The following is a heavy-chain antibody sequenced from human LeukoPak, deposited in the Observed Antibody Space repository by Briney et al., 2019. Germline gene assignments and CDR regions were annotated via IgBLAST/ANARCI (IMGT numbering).Heavy chain of an antibody. D-gene: IGHD5-18*01. CDR1: GYTFTGYY. V-gene: IGHV1-2*02. CDR3: ARDGYSYGYWAYYYYYMDV. CDR2: INPNSGGT. Sequence: GASVKVSCKASGYTFTGYYMHWVRQAPGQGLEWMGWINPNSGGTNYAQKFQGRVTMTRDTSISTAYMELSRLRSDDTAVYYCARDGYSYGYWAYYYYYMDVWGKGATVTISS. J-gene: IGHJ6*03.